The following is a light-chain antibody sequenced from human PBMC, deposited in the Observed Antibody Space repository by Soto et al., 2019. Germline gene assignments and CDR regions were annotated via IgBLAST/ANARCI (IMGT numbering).Light chain of an antibody. CDR2: EVS. J-gene: IGLJ2*01. CDR3: SSYGGSDNLV. V-gene: IGLV2-8*01. Sequence: QSVLTQPPSASGSPGQSVTISCTGTSSDIGRYNYVSWYQQHPGKAPKLMISEVSKRPSGVPDRFSGSKSGNTASLTVSGLQAEDEADYYCSSYGGSDNLVFGGGTKVTVL. CDR1: SSDIGRYNY.